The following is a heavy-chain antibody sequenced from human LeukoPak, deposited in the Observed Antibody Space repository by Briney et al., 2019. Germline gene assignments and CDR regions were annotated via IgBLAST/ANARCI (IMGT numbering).Heavy chain of an antibody. CDR2: VHYSGST. CDR1: GGSISSHY. D-gene: IGHD2-2*02. V-gene: IGHV4-59*11. J-gene: IGHJ5*02. CDR3: ARGLYPAYTTPFAP. Sequence: SETLSLTCTVSGGSISSHYWSWIRQSPGKGLEWIGYVHYSGSTNYNPSLKSRVNILIDMSKKQFSLKLTSVTAADTAVYYCARGLYPAYTTPFAPWGQGTLVTVSP.